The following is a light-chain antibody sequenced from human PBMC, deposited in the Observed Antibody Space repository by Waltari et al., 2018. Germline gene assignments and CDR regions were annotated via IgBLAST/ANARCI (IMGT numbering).Light chain of an antibody. CDR2: AAS. V-gene: IGKV1-39*01. CDR1: RDITNY. J-gene: IGKJ4*01. CDR3: QQTYNIPRT. Sequence: DIQMTQSPSSLSASVGDRVTITCRASRDITNYVNWYLQKAGKAPQLLIYAASSLQGGVPSRFSGGGSGTDFNLTITSLRPDDFATYYCQQTYNIPRTFGGGTKVEIK.